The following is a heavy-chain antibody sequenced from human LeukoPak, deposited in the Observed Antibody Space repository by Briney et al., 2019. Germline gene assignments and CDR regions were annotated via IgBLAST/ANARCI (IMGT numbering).Heavy chain of an antibody. CDR3: ARLTLSASDWCYDY. D-gene: IGHD5-12*01. CDR2: IYSGGST. V-gene: IGHV3-66*01. J-gene: IGHJ4*02. CDR1: GFTFSSYA. Sequence: GGSLRLSCAASGFTFSSYAMSWVRQAPGKGLEWVSVIYSGGSTYYADSVKGRFTISRDNSKNSLYLQMNSLRTEDTAVYYCARLTLSASDWCYDYWGQGTLVTVSS.